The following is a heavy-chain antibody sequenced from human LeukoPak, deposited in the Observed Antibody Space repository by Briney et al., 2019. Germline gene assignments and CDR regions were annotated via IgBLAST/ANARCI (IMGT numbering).Heavy chain of an antibody. D-gene: IGHD3/OR15-3a*01. V-gene: IGHV4-30-4*01. Sequence: SETLSLTCTVSGGSISSGDYYWSWIRQPPGKGLEWIGYIYYGGSTYYNPSLKSRVTISVDTSKNQFSLKLSSVTAADTAVYYCARVSGGLARAFDYWGQGTLVTVSS. J-gene: IGHJ4*02. CDR3: ARVSGGLARAFDY. CDR1: GGSISSGDYY. CDR2: IYYGGST.